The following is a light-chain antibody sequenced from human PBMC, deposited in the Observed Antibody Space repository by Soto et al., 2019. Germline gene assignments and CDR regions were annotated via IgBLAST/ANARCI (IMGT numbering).Light chain of an antibody. V-gene: IGKV3-15*01. CDR2: SAS. Sequence: EILMTQSPSTLSVSLGERATLTCRASQSVSRNLAWYQQKPGQAPRLLIYSASTRATGVPARFSGSGSGTEFTLTISSLQTEDFAVYYCQQYNSWPCTFGQGTKVEIK. CDR1: QSVSRN. J-gene: IGKJ1*01. CDR3: QQYNSWPCT.